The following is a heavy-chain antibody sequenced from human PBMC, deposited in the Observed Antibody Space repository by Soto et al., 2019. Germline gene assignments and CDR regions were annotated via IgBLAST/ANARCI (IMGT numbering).Heavy chain of an antibody. V-gene: IGHV1-18*01. CDR1: GYSLNTYA. CDR2: ISSYRGNT. J-gene: IGHJ4*02. D-gene: IGHD3-16*01. CDR3: ARGGDSVGNFHFDE. Sequence: VKFSCQASGYSLNTYAIHWVRQAPGQGFEWMGWISSYRGNTNYAQKFQGRVTVTTETSTNTAYMELTSLTSDDSAVYYCARGGDSVGNFHFDEWGMGTLVTVS.